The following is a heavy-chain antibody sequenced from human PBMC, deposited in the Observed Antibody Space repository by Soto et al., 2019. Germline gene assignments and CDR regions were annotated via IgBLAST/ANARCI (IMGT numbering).Heavy chain of an antibody. CDR3: ARDSSGYYFAWFDP. J-gene: IGHJ5*02. V-gene: IGHV4-31*03. D-gene: IGHD3-22*01. CDR2: IYYSGST. Sequence: SETLSLTCTVSGGSISGGGYYWSWIRQHPGKGLERIGYIYYSGSTYYNPSLKSRVTISVDTSKNQFSLKPSSVTAADTAVYYCARDSSGYYFAWFDPWGQGTLVTVSS. CDR1: GGSISGGGYY.